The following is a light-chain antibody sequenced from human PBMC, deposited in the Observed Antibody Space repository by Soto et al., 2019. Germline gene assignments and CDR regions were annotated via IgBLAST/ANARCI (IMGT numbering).Light chain of an antibody. CDR2: EVS. CDR1: SSDVGDYNS. CDR3: SSYTGNNTLYV. J-gene: IGLJ1*01. V-gene: IGLV2-14*01. Sequence: QSVLTQPACVSGSPGQSITISCTATSSDVGDYNSVSWYQQHPGKAPKLIIYEVSNRPSGLSNRFSGSKSGNTASLTISGLQAEDEADYYCSSYTGNNTLYVFGHGTKVTVL.